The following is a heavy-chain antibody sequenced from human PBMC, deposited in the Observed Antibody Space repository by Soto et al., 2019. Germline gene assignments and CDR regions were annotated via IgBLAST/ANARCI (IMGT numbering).Heavy chain of an antibody. CDR2: ISYDGSNK. CDR3: ARDWGVVTAIPDAFDI. CDR1: GFTFSSYA. J-gene: IGHJ3*02. V-gene: IGHV3-30-3*01. D-gene: IGHD2-21*02. Sequence: HPVGSLRLSCAASGFTFSSYAMHWVRQAPGKGLEWVAVISYDGSNKYYADSVKGRFTISRDNSKNTLYLQMNSLRAEDTAVYYCARDWGVVTAIPDAFDIWGQGTMVTVSS.